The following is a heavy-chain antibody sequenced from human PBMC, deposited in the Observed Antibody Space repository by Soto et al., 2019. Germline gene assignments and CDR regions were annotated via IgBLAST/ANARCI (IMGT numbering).Heavy chain of an antibody. Sequence: SETLSLTCAVYGGSFSGYYWSWIRQPPGKGLEWIGEINHSGSTNYNPSLKSRVTISVDTSKNQFSLKLSSVTAADTAVYYCARGGVAAQDYWGQGTLVTVSS. CDR1: GGSFSGYY. D-gene: IGHD2-15*01. CDR3: ARGGVAAQDY. CDR2: INHSGST. V-gene: IGHV4-34*01. J-gene: IGHJ4*02.